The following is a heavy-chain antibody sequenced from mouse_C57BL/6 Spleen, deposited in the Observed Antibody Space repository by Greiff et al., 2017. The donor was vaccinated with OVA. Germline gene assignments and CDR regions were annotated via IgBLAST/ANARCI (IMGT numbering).Heavy chain of an antibody. J-gene: IGHJ4*01. CDR2: IYPGSGNT. CDR3: SSYYVSSCDAMYY. CDR1: GYTFTDYY. V-gene: IGHV1-76*01. Sequence: VQLQQSGAELVRPGASVKLSCKASGYTFTDYYINWVKQRPGQGLEWIARIYPGSGNTYYNEKFKGTATLTAEKSSSTASRQLSSLTSEDSAVYFCSSYYVSSCDAMYYWGQGTSVTVSS. D-gene: IGHD1-1*01.